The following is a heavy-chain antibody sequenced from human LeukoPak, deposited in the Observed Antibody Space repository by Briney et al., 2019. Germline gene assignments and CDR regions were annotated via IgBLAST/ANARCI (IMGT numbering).Heavy chain of an antibody. CDR1: GFTFSSYE. Sequence: GGSLRLSCAASGFTFSSYEMNWVRQAPGKGLDWVSYIRSSGSTIYYADSVKGRFTISRDNAKNSLYLQVNSLRAEDTAVYYCARDRGVRGVIPYYMDVWGKGTTVTISS. J-gene: IGHJ6*03. V-gene: IGHV3-48*03. CDR3: ARDRGVRGVIPYYMDV. CDR2: IRSSGSTI. D-gene: IGHD3-10*02.